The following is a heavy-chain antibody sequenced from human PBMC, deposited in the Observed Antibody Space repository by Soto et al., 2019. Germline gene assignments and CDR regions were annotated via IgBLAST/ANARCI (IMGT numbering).Heavy chain of an antibody. Sequence: QVQVVQSRAEVKKPGASVKVSCKTSGYTFTDYDINWVRQAPGQGLEYMGWMSPDSGNAGYAKQFQGRVPMTSDTSISTAYMELSSLRSEDTAVYYCEVTTGYWGQGTLVTVSS. CDR1: GYTFTDYD. CDR3: EVTTGY. V-gene: IGHV1-8*01. CDR2: MSPDSGNA. D-gene: IGHD2-21*02. J-gene: IGHJ4*02.